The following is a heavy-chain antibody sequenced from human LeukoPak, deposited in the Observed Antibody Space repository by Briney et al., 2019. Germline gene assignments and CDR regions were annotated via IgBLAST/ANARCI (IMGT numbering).Heavy chain of an antibody. D-gene: IGHD5-12*01. J-gene: IGHJ5*02. CDR1: GFTFSSYA. CDR2: ISYDGSNK. V-gene: IGHV3-30*04. Sequence: GRSLRLSCAASGFTFSSYAMHWVRQAPGKGLEWVAVISYDGSNKYYADSVKGRFTISRDNSKNTLYLQMNSLRAEDTAVYYCARERWIATMASGFDPWGQGTLVTVSS. CDR3: ARERWIATMASGFDP.